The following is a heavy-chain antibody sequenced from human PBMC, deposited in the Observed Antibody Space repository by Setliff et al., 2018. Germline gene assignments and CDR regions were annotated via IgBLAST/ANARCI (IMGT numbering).Heavy chain of an antibody. D-gene: IGHD3-22*01. V-gene: IGHV3-23*01. CDR3: AKDALQSTSDTSGFPPDH. CDR1: GFTFNHFA. J-gene: IGHJ5*02. Sequence: GGSLRLSCATSGFTFNHFAMAWVRQAPGKGLEWVSIISGDSSFTNYADSVKGRSTISRDNSKNTLYLQMNSLRAEDTAMYSCAKDALQSTSDTSGFPPDHWGQGTLVTVSS. CDR2: ISGDSSFT.